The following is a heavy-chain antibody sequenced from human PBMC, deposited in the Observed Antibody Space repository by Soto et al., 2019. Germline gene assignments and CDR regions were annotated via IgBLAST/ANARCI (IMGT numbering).Heavy chain of an antibody. J-gene: IGHJ4*02. V-gene: IGHV3-64D*06. D-gene: IGHD3-22*01. Sequence: QTGGSLRLSCSASGFTSSNYAMHWVRQAPGKGLEYVSAIYSNGGSTFYADSVRGRFTISRDNSKNTLYLQMSSLRAEDTAVYYCVKDRYYYDSSAYRSAYWGQGTLVTVSS. CDR3: VKDRYYYDSSAYRSAY. CDR1: GFTSSNYA. CDR2: IYSNGGST.